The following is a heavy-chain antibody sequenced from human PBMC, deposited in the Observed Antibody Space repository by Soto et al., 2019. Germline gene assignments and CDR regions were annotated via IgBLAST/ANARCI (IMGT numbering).Heavy chain of an antibody. CDR1: GFTFSDNA. V-gene: IGHV3-23*01. D-gene: IGHD2-2*01. J-gene: IGHJ6*02. CDR2: ISDDGDST. CDR3: ARSLSTADNCGLDV. Sequence: EVQLLESGGGLVQPGGSLRLSCGASGFTFSDNAMTWVRQAPGKGLEWVSSISDDGDSTYYADSVKGRFAVSRDNSRITRLLHMNSLGAEDTAVYYFARSLSTADNCGLDVGGQWTAVTVSS.